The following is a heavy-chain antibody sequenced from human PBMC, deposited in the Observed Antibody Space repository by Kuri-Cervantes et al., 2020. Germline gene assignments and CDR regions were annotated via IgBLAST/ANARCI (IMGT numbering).Heavy chain of an antibody. Sequence: ASVKVSCKASGYTFTSYGISWVRQAPGQGLEWMGWISAYNGDTNYAQKLQGRVTITRDTSASTAYMELSSLRSEDTAVYYCARDFTVKTGIDYWGQGTLVTVSS. D-gene: IGHD1-14*01. J-gene: IGHJ4*02. CDR2: ISAYNGDT. CDR3: ARDFTVKTGIDY. CDR1: GYTFTSYG. V-gene: IGHV1-18*01.